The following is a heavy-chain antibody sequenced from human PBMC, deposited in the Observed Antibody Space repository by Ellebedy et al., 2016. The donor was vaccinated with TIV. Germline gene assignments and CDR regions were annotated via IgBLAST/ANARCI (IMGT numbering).Heavy chain of an antibody. D-gene: IGHD3-10*01. CDR3: ARVPKGSGSYYRWFDP. CDR2: MNPNSGNT. V-gene: IGHV1-8*01. Sequence: ASVKVSXKASRYTFINYDINWVRQATGQGLEWMGWMNPNSGNTGYAQKFQGRVTMTRNTSISTAYMELSSLRSEDTAVYYCARVPKGSGSYYRWFDPWGQGTLVTVSS. CDR1: RYTFINYD. J-gene: IGHJ5*02.